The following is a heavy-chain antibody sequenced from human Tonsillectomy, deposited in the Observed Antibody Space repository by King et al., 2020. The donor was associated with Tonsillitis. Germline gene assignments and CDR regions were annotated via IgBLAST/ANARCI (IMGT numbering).Heavy chain of an antibody. CDR1: GYSFTRYG. CDR2: ISAYNGNT. CDR3: ATDYLDSSCYYPD. J-gene: IGHJ4*02. Sequence: VQLVESGAEVKKPGASVKVSCKASGYSFTRYGISWVRQAPGQGLEWMGWISAYNGNTNYAQKLQGRVTMTTDTFTSTAYMEVRSLRADDTAVYYCATDYLDSSCYYPDWGQGTLVTVSS. D-gene: IGHD3-22*01. V-gene: IGHV1-18*01.